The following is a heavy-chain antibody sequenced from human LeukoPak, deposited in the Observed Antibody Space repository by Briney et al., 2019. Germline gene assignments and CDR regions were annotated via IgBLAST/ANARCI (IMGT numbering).Heavy chain of an antibody. V-gene: IGHV1-24*01. Sequence: ASVKVSCKVSGYSLSDLSLHWVRQAPGKGLEWMGGFDPEDGEPIYAQKFQGRLSKTEDTSKDTGYMELRTLKSEDKALYYCAKSHGDYGLLDYWGQGTLVTVSS. CDR2: FDPEDGEP. J-gene: IGHJ4*02. D-gene: IGHD4-17*01. CDR3: AKSHGDYGLLDY. CDR1: GYSLSDLS.